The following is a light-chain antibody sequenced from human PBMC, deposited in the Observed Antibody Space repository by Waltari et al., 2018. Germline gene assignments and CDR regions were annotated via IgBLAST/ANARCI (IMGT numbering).Light chain of an antibody. CDR2: DAS. CDR3: QQRGNWPLT. J-gene: IGKJ4*01. V-gene: IGKV3-11*01. CDR1: QTIGSY. Sequence: EIVLTQSPATLSLSPGERATLSCRASQTIGSYLAWYQQKPGQAPRLLIYDASNRATGIPARFSGSGSGTDFILTISSLEPEDFAIYYCQQRGNWPLTFGGGTKVEIK.